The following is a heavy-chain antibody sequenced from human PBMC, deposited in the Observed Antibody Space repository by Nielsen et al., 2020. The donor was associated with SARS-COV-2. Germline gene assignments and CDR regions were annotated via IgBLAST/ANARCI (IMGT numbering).Heavy chain of an antibody. CDR2: IYYSGST. D-gene: IGHD6-13*01. CDR1: GGSISSSSYY. V-gene: IGHV4-39*01. CDR3: ATKPSEAGLYGMDV. Sequence: SETLSLTCTVSGGSISSSSYYWGWIRQPPGKGLEWIGSIYYSGSTYYNPSLKSRVTISVDTSKNQFSLKLSSVTAADTAVYYCATKPSEAGLYGMDVWGQGTTVTVSS. J-gene: IGHJ6*02.